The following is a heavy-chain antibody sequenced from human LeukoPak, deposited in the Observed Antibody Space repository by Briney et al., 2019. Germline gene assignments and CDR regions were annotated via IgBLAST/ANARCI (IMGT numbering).Heavy chain of an antibody. CDR3: GKEVERHFDLKY. V-gene: IGHV3-23*01. J-gene: IGHJ4*02. CDR2: FSGGGDS. D-gene: IGHD2/OR15-2a*01. CDR1: GLTSGIYA. Sequence: GGSLKLSCAASGLTSGIYAMSWVRQAPGKGLEWVSAFSGGGDSFYADSVRGRFTVSADTSRNILYLQMNSLRAEDTAVYYCGKEVERHFDLKYWGQGTPDTVSS.